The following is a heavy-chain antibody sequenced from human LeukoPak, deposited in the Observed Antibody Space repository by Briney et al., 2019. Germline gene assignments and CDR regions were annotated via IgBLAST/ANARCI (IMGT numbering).Heavy chain of an antibody. V-gene: IGHV4-34*01. Sequence: SETLPLTCAVYGGSFSGYYWSWIRQPPGKGLEWVGEINHSGNTNYKPSIKSRVTISVDTSKYQFSLKLNSVTAADTAVYYCARGITMVRGVPSKYYFDYWGQGTLVTVSS. D-gene: IGHD3-10*01. CDR2: INHSGNT. J-gene: IGHJ4*02. CDR3: ARGITMVRGVPSKYYFDY. CDR1: GGSFSGYY.